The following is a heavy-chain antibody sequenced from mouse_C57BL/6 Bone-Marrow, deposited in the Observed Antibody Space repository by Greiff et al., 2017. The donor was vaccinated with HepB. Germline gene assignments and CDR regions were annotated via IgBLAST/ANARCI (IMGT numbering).Heavy chain of an antibody. CDR2: INPSTGGT. CDR3: ARPLTGFAY. CDR1: GYSFTGYY. Sequence: EVKLMESGPELVKPGASVKISCKASGYSFTGYYMNWVKQSPEKSLEWIGEINPSTGGTTYNQKFKAKATLTVDKSSSTAYMQLKSLTSEDSAVYYCARPLTGFAYWGQGTLVTVSA. D-gene: IGHD4-1*01. J-gene: IGHJ3*01. V-gene: IGHV1-42*01.